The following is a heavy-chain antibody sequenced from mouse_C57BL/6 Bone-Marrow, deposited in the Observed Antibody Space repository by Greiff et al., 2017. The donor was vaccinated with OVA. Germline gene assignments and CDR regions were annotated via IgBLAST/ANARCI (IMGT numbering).Heavy chain of an antibody. Sequence: VQLQQSGPELVKPGASVKISCKASGYSFTSYYIHWVKQRPGQGLEWIGWIYPGSGNTKYNEKFKGKATLTADTSSSTAYMQLSSLTSEDSAVYYGARDYGSSFPPYYAMDYWGQGTSVTVSS. CDR3: ARDYGSSFPPYYAMDY. J-gene: IGHJ4*01. D-gene: IGHD1-1*01. CDR2: IYPGSGNT. CDR1: GYSFTSYY. V-gene: IGHV1-66*01.